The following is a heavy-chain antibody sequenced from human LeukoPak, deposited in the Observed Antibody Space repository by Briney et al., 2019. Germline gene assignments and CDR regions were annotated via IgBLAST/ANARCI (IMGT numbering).Heavy chain of an antibody. CDR2: ISYDGSNK. J-gene: IGHJ4*02. D-gene: IGHD6-13*01. CDR3: AKVLIAAAAPFDY. V-gene: IGHV3-30*18. Sequence: GGSLRLSCAASGFTFSSYGMHWVRQAPGKGLEWVAVISYDGSNKYYADSVKGRFTISRDNSKNTLYLQMNSLRAEDTAVYYCAKVLIAAAAPFDYWGQGTLVTVSS. CDR1: GFTFSSYG.